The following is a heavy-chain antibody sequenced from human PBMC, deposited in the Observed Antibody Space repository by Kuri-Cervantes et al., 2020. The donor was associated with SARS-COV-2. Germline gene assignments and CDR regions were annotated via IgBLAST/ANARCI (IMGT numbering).Heavy chain of an antibody. V-gene: IGHV4-4*07. Sequence: SETLSLTCTVSGGSISSYYWSWIRQPAGKGLEWIGRIYTCGSTNYNPSLKSRVTMSVDTSKNQFSLKLSSVTAADTAVYYCARRAMVAAIYDAFDIWGQGTMVTVSS. CDR2: IYTCGST. CDR3: ARRAMVAAIYDAFDI. J-gene: IGHJ3*02. D-gene: IGHD2-15*01. CDR1: GGSISSYY.